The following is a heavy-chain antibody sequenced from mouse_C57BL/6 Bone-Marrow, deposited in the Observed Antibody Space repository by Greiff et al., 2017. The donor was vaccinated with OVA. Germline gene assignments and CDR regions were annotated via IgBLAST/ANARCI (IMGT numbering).Heavy chain of an antibody. V-gene: IGHV5-4*01. CDR3: ARDRHTFAY. CDR1: GFTFSSYA. Sequence: EVKLMESGGGLVKPGGSLKLSCAASGFTFSSYAMSWVRQTPEKRLEWVATISDGGSYTYYPDNVTGRFTISRDNAKNNLYRQMSHLKSEDTAMYYCARDRHTFAYWGQGTLVTVSA. J-gene: IGHJ3*01. CDR2: ISDGGSYT.